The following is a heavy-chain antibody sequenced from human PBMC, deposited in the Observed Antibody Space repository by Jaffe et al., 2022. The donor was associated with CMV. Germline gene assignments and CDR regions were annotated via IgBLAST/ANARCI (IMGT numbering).Heavy chain of an antibody. V-gene: IGHV4-59*01. CDR3: ARGTPIRYYYDSSGLYYGMDV. CDR2: IYYSGST. Sequence: QVQLQESGPGLVKPSETLSLTCTVSGGSISSYYWSWIRQPPGKGLEWIGYIYYSGSTNYNPSLKSRVTISVDTSKNQFSLKLSSVTAADTAVYYCARGTPIRYYYDSSGLYYGMDVWGQGTTVTVSS. J-gene: IGHJ6*02. CDR1: GGSISSYY. D-gene: IGHD3-22*01.